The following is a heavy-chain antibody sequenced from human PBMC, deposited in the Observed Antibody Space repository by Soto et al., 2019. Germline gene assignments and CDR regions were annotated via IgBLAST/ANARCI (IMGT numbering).Heavy chain of an antibody. J-gene: IGHJ3*01. Sequence: EVQLVESGGGLVQPGGSLRLSCAASGFTVSGYYMSWVRHPPGQGLEWVSVIYAAGSTYYIDSVNGSFTIARDNSKNTLYLEMNNLRAEDTAVYYCASNIFKTGATGVFACWGQGPRVTVSS. CDR1: GFTVSGYY. CDR2: IYAAGST. CDR3: ASNIFKTGATGVFAC. D-gene: IGHD1-1*01. V-gene: IGHV3-66*01.